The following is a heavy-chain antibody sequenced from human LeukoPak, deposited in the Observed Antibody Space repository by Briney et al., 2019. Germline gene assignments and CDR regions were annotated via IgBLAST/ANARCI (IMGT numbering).Heavy chain of an antibody. CDR2: ISGSGGST. V-gene: IGHV3-23*01. Sequence: PGGSLRFSCAASGFTFSSYAMSWVRQAPGKGLEWVSAISGSGGSTYYADSMKGRFTISRDNSKNTLYLQMNSLRAEDTAVYYCAKVPLGGFWSGNDWFDLWGQGTLVTVSS. CDR3: AKVPLGGFWSGNDWFDL. D-gene: IGHD3-3*01. J-gene: IGHJ5*02. CDR1: GFTFSSYA.